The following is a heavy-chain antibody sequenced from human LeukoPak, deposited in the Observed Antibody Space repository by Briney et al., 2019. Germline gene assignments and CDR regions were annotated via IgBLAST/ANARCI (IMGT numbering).Heavy chain of an antibody. V-gene: IGHV3-48*03. CDR1: GFTFSSYE. CDR3: ARDPYSGSYGDYYYYYMDV. J-gene: IGHJ6*03. D-gene: IGHD1-26*01. Sequence: PGGSLRLSCAASGFTFSSYEMNWVRQAPGKGLKWVPYISSSGSTIYYADSVKGRFTISRDNAKNSLYLQMNSLRAEDTAVYYCARDPYSGSYGDYYYYYMDVWGKGTTVTISS. CDR2: ISSSGSTI.